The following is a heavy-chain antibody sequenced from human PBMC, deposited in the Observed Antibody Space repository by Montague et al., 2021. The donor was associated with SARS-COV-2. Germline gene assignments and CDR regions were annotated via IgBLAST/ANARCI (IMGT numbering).Heavy chain of an antibody. Sequence: SETLSLTCIVSGGSINSFYWSWIRQPPGKGLEWIGYIYHSGTTHYSPSLKSRVAISLDTSRNQFSLTLNSVTAADTAVYYCARPSTVSRNYYYYGIDVWGQGTTVTVSS. CDR3: ARPSTVSRNYYYYGIDV. V-gene: IGHV4-59*01. J-gene: IGHJ6*02. CDR1: GGSINSFY. CDR2: IYHSGTT. D-gene: IGHD4-17*01.